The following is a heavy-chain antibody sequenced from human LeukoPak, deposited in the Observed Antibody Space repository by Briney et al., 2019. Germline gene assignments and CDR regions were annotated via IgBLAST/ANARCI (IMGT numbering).Heavy chain of an antibody. V-gene: IGHV1-18*04. Sequence: ASVKVSCKASGYTFTNHGISWVRQTPCPALEWKGWISVYNGNTNYAQKFQGRVTMTTDTSTNTAYMELRSLRSDDTAMYYCARSTLQLWSPYYYMDVWGKGTTVTVSS. J-gene: IGHJ6*03. CDR1: GYTFTNHG. CDR2: ISVYNGNT. CDR3: ARSTLQLWSPYYYMDV. D-gene: IGHD5-18*01.